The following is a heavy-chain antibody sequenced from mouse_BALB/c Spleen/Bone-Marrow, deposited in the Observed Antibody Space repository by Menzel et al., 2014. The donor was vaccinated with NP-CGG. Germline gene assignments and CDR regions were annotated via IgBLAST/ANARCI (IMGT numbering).Heavy chain of an antibody. CDR3: ARGLL. CDR1: GYSITSDYA. V-gene: IGHV3-2*02. CDR2: ISYSGST. Sequence: EVKLMESGPGLVKPSQSLSLTCTVTGYSITSDYACNWIRQFPGNKLEWMGYISYSGSTSYNPSLKSRISITRDTSKNQFFLQLNSVTTEDTATYYCARGLLWGQGTLVTVSA. J-gene: IGHJ3*02.